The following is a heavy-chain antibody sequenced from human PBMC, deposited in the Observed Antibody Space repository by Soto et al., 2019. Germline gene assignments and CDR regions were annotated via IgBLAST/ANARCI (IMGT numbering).Heavy chain of an antibody. Sequence: QVQLVQSGAEVKKPGASVKVSCKASGYTFTSYDINWVRQATGQGLEWMGWMNPNSGNTGYAQKFQGRVTMPRNTSISTAYMELSSLRSEDTAVYYCARAVRGSGYYVGYYYYYMDVWGKGTTVTVSS. CDR3: ARAVRGSGYYVGYYYYYMDV. CDR1: GYTFTSYD. V-gene: IGHV1-8*01. CDR2: MNPNSGNT. J-gene: IGHJ6*03. D-gene: IGHD3-3*01.